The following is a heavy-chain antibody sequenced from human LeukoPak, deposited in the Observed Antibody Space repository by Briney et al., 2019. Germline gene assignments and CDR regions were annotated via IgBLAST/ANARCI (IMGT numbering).Heavy chain of an antibody. CDR1: GFTFSNYN. V-gene: IGHV3-21*01. CDR2: ITSSSSYV. Sequence: GGSLRLSCEASGFTFSNYNMNWVRQAPGQRLEWVSSITSSSSYVFYADSVKGRFTISRDNAQNTLYLQMNSLRAEDTAVYYCARDDYSSGWYPDYWGQGTLVTVSS. CDR3: ARDDYSSGWYPDY. J-gene: IGHJ4*02. D-gene: IGHD6-19*01.